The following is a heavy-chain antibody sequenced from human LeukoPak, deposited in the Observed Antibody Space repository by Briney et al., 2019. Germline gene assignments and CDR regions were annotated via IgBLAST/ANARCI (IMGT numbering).Heavy chain of an antibody. CDR3: ARRMKLAAKGDAFDI. D-gene: IGHD2-15*01. CDR2: IYYSGST. Sequence: SQTLSLTCTVSGGSISSGVYYWSWIRQPPGKGLEWIGYIYYSGSTNYNPSLKSRVTISVDASRNHFSLKLNSVTAADTAFHYCARRMKLAAKGDAFDIWGQGTMVTVSS. CDR1: GGSISSGVYY. V-gene: IGHV4-30-4*01. J-gene: IGHJ3*02.